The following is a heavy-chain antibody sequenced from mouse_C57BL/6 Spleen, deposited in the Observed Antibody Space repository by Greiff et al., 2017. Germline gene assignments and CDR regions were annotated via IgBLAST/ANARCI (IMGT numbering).Heavy chain of an antibody. CDR2: IYPGDGDT. V-gene: IGHV1-82*01. CDR3: ARDWERAMDY. J-gene: IGHJ4*01. Sequence: LQESGPELVKPGASVKISCKASGYAFSSSWMNWVKQRPGKGLEWIGRIYPGDGDTNYNGKFKGKATLTADKSSSTAYMQLSSLTSEDSAVYFCARDWERAMDYWGQGTSVTVSS. D-gene: IGHD4-1*01. CDR1: GYAFSSSW.